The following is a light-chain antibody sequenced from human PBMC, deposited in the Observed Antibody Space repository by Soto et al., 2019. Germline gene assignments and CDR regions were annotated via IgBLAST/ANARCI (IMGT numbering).Light chain of an antibody. Sequence: QSVLTQPPSASGTPGQTVTISCSGSSSNIGTSSVHWYKHLPGTAPKPLFFTNDQRPSGVPDRFSGSKSGTSASLAISGLQSEDEADYYCAVWDDSLNGHVFGAGTKLTVL. CDR2: TND. J-gene: IGLJ1*01. CDR1: SSNIGTSS. V-gene: IGLV1-44*01. CDR3: AVWDDSLNGHV.